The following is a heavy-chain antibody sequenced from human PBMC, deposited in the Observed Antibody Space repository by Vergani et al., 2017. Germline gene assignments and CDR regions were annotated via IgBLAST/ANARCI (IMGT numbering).Heavy chain of an antibody. J-gene: IGHJ4*02. D-gene: IGHD6-13*01. CDR2: ISSSSSYI. CDR3: VRVAAAGKVDY. Sequence: EVQLVESGGGLVKPGGSLRLSCAASGFTFSSYSMNWVRQAPGKGLEWVSSISSSSSYIYYADSVKGRFTISRDNAKNTLYLQMSSLRAEDTAVYYCVRVAAAGKVDYWGQGTLVTVSS. V-gene: IGHV3-21*01. CDR1: GFTFSSYS.